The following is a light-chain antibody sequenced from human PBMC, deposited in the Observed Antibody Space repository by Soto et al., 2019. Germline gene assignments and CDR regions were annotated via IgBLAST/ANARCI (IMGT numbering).Light chain of an antibody. J-gene: IGKJ1*01. CDR1: QSISSW. CDR3: QQYKSYST. CDR2: DAS. V-gene: IGKV1-5*01. Sequence: DIQMTQSPSTLSASAGDRVTITCRASQSISSWLAWYQQKPGKAPNLLIYDASTLESGVPSRFSGSGSGTEFTLTISSLQPDDFAIYYCQQYKSYSTFGQGTKVEIK.